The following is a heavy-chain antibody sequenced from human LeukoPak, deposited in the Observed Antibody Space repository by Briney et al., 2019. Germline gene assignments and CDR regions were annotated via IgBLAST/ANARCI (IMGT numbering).Heavy chain of an antibody. J-gene: IGHJ5*02. CDR2: IYYSGST. V-gene: IGHV4-59*08. Sequence: PSETLSLTCTVSGGSISSYYWSWIRQPPGKGLEWIGYIYYSGSTNYNPSLKSRVTISVDTSKNQFSLKLSSVTAADTAVYYCARKLSGWFDPWGQGTLVTVSS. D-gene: IGHD6-25*01. CDR1: GGSISSYY. CDR3: ARKLSGWFDP.